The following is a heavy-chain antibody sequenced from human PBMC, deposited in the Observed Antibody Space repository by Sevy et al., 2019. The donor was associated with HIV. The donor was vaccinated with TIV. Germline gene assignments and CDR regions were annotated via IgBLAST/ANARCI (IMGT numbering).Heavy chain of an antibody. CDR3: ARGGYYYDNAAYYAFDS. CDR2: IWSDGAYQ. Sequence: GGSLRLSCAASGFTFSDYAMHWVRQAPGKGLEWVAIIWSDGAYQYHGYSVKGRFTISRDNPKNTLYLQMNSLRVDDTAVYFCARGGYYYDNAAYYAFDSWGQGTLVTVSS. J-gene: IGHJ4*02. V-gene: IGHV3-33*01. D-gene: IGHD3-22*01. CDR1: GFTFSDYA.